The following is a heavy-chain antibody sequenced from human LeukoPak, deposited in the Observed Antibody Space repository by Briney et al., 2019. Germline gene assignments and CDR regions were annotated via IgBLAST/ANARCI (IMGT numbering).Heavy chain of an antibody. J-gene: IGHJ6*03. D-gene: IGHD6-19*01. V-gene: IGHV3-21*01. Sequence: GGSLRLSCAASGFTFSTYAMNWVRQAPGKGLEWVSSISSSSSYIYYADSVKGRFTISRDNAKNSLYLQMNRLRAEDTAVYYCARDSSGWYGHYYYYYMDVWGKGTTVTVSS. CDR2: ISSSSSYI. CDR3: ARDSSGWYGHYYYYYMDV. CDR1: GFTFSTYA.